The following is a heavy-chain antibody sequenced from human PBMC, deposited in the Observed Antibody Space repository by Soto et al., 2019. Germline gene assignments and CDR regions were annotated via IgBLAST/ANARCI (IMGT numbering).Heavy chain of an antibody. J-gene: IGHJ5*02. CDR3: ARSDCTSTSCXVVWFDP. V-gene: IGHV3-21*01. CDR2: ISSSSSYM. CDR1: GFSFSNYG. D-gene: IGHD2-2*01. Sequence: GGSLRLSCAASGFSFSNYGMNWVRQAPGKGLEWVSYISSSSSYMSYADSVKGRFTISRDNAKNSVYLQMNSLRAEDTAVYYCARSDCTSTSCXVVWFDPWGQGTLVTVSS.